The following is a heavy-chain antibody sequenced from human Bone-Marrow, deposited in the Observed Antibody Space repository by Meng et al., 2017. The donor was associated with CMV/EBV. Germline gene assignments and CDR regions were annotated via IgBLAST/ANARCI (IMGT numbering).Heavy chain of an antibody. CDR3: VRLAGGVDY. J-gene: IGHJ4*02. D-gene: IGHD3-10*01. V-gene: IGHV1-2*02. Sequence: KVACKDSGYTFTGYKIHWVRQAPGQGPEWLGGINCNRGDTNYAQKFQGRVTMTRDTSISTAYMELSSLRSDDTAVYYCVRLAGGVDYWGQGTLVTVSS. CDR1: GYTFTGYK. CDR2: INCNRGDT.